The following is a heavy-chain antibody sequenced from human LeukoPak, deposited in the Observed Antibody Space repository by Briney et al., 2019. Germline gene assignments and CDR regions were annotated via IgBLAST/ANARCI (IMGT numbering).Heavy chain of an antibody. Sequence: GASVKVSCKASGYTFTSYGISWVRQAPGQGLERMGIINPSGGSTSYAQKFQGRVTMTRDMSTSTVYMELSSLRSEDTAVYYCATSGYSRRDYFDYWGQGTLVTVSS. CDR3: ATSGYSRRDYFDY. CDR1: GYTFTSYG. V-gene: IGHV1-46*01. CDR2: INPSGGST. D-gene: IGHD5-18*01. J-gene: IGHJ4*02.